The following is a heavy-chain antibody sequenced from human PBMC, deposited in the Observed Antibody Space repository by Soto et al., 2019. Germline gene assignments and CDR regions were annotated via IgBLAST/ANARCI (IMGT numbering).Heavy chain of an antibody. CDR3: ARDLGVVVVAAEPNYYYYGMDV. J-gene: IGHJ6*02. CDR2: INPSGGST. V-gene: IGHV1-46*01. D-gene: IGHD2-15*01. CDR1: GYTFTSYY. Sequence: GASVKVSCKASGYTFTSYYMHWVRQAPGEGLEWMGIINPSGGSTSYAQKFQGRVTMTRDTSTSTVYMELSSLRSEDTAVYYCARDLGVVVVAAEPNYYYYGMDVWGQGTTVTVSS.